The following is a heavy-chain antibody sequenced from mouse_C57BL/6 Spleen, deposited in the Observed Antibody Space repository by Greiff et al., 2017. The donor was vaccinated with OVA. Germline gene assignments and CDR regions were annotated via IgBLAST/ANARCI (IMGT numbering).Heavy chain of an antibody. V-gene: IGHV1-50*01. J-gene: IGHJ4*01. Sequence: QVHVKQPGAELVKPGASVKLSCKASGYTFTSYWMQWVKQRPGQGLEWIGEIDPSDSYTNYNQKFKGKATLTVDTSSSTAYMQLSSLTSEDSAVYYCARRLIYWGAMDYWGQGTSVTVSS. D-gene: IGHD2-1*01. CDR1: GYTFTSYW. CDR2: IDPSDSYT. CDR3: ARRLIYWGAMDY.